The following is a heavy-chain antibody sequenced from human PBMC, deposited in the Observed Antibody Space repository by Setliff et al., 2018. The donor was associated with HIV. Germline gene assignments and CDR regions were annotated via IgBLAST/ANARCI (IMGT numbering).Heavy chain of an antibody. CDR1: RSTFNSHT. J-gene: IGHJ6*03. D-gene: IGHD3-3*01. Sequence: SVKVSCKASRSTFNSHTINWVRQAPGQGLDWMGRIIPILGVANYSQRFQGKVTITADKSASTAYMELTSLRFDDTAMYYCVRGVQSPPHYSYYYMDVWGEGTMVTVSS. CDR3: VRGVQSPPHYSYYYMDV. V-gene: IGHV1-69*02. CDR2: IIPILGVA.